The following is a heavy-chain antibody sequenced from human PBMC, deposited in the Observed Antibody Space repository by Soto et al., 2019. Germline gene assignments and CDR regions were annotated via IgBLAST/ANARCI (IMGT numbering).Heavy chain of an antibody. J-gene: IGHJ3*02. CDR2: INHSGST. CDR1: GGSFSGYY. CDR3: ARLYYGDYVWDAFDI. V-gene: IGHV4-34*01. D-gene: IGHD4-17*01. Sequence: QVQLQQWGAGLLKPSETLSLTCAVYGGSFSGYYWSWIRQPAGKGLEWIGEINHSGSTNYNPSLKSRVTISVDTSKNQFSLKLCSVTAADTAVYYCARLYYGDYVWDAFDIWGQGTMVTVSS.